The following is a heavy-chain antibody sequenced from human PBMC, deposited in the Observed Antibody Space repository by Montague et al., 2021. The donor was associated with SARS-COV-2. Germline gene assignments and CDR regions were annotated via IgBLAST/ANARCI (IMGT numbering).Heavy chain of an antibody. CDR3: ARDQGYNWNNYYCYGMAV. J-gene: IGHJ6*02. D-gene: IGHD1/OR15-1a*01. V-gene: IGHV4-39*07. CDR1: GGSISSSSYY. CDR2: IYYSGST. Sequence: SETLSLTCTVSGGSISSSSYYWIWIRQPPGKGLEWIVSIYYSGSTYYNPSLKSPVTISADTPKSHLSLKLISVAAADTSVYYCARDQGYNWNNYYCYGMAVWAKGPRSPSP.